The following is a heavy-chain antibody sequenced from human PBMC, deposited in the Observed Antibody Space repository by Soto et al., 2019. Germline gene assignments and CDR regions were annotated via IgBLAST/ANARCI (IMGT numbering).Heavy chain of an antibody. D-gene: IGHD2-15*01. J-gene: IGHJ4*02. CDR3: ARVGSPGYCSGGFCPPPDY. V-gene: IGHV3-21*01. CDR1: GFTFSTST. CDR2: ISSTSTYT. Sequence: GGSLRLSCAASGFTFSTSTMNWVRQAPGQGLEWLSSISSTSTYTCYAASVRGRFTISRDNAKNSLYLQMNSLTAEDTAVYYCARVGSPGYCSGGFCPPPDYWGQGTLVTVSS.